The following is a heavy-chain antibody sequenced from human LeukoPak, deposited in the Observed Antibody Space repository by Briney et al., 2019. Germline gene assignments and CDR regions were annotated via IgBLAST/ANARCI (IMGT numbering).Heavy chain of an antibody. Sequence: SDTLSLTCNVSGGSISSYYWSWIRQPPGKGLEWIGYIYYSGSTNYNPSLKSRVTISVDTSKNQFSLKLSSVTAADTAVYYCARDRDYDFWSGPILWGQGTTVTVSS. CDR1: GGSISSYY. V-gene: IGHV4-59*01. J-gene: IGHJ6*02. CDR3: ARDRDYDFWSGPIL. D-gene: IGHD3-3*01. CDR2: IYYSGST.